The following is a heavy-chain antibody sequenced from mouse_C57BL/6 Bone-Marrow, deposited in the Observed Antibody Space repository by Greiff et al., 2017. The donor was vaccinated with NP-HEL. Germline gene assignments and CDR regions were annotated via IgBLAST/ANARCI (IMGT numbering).Heavy chain of an antibody. V-gene: IGHV5-4*03. CDR2: ISDGGSYT. D-gene: IGHD2-4*01. J-gene: IGHJ3*01. CDR1: GFTFSSYA. Sequence: EVKLEESGGGLVKPGGSLKLSCAASGFTFSSYAMSWVRQTPEKRLEWVATISDGGSYTYYPDNVKGRFTISRDNAKNNLYLQMSHLKSEDTAMYYCAPYDYDRFAYWGQGTLVTVSA. CDR3: APYDYDRFAY.